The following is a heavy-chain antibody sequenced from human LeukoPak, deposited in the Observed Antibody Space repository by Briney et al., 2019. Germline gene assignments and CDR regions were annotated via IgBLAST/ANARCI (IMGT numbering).Heavy chain of an antibody. J-gene: IGHJ4*02. Sequence: SETLSLTCTVSGGSISSYYWSWIRQPPGKGLEWIGYIYYSGSTNYNPSLKSRVAISVDTSKNQFSLKLSSVTAADTAVYYCARVASTVVTYYFDDWGQGTLVTVPS. CDR3: ARVASTVVTYYFDD. V-gene: IGHV4-59*01. CDR1: GGSISSYY. CDR2: IYYSGST. D-gene: IGHD4-23*01.